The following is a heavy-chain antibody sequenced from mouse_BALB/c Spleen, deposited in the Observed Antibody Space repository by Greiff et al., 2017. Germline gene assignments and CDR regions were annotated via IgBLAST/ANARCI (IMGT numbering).Heavy chain of an antibody. CDR3: ARGDRYDGRSAMDY. CDR2: ISDGGSYT. D-gene: IGHD2-14*01. Sequence: EVKLVESGGGLVKPGGSPKLSCAASGFTFSDYYMYWVRQTPEKRLEWVATISDGGSYTYYPDSVKGRFTISRDNAKNNLYLQMSSLKSEDTAMYYCARGDRYDGRSAMDYWGQGTSVTVSS. J-gene: IGHJ4*01. CDR1: GFTFSDYY. V-gene: IGHV5-4*02.